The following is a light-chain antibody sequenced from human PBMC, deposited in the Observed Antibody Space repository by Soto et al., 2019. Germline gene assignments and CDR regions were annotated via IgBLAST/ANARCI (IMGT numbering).Light chain of an antibody. J-gene: IGKJ1*01. CDR3: QKYNSAPWT. V-gene: IGKV1-6*01. CDR1: QAIRTA. CDR2: AAS. Sequence: AIQLTQSPSSLYASVGDRVTITCRASQAIRTALGWYQQKPGKVPKLLIYAASILQSGVPSRFSGSGSGTDFTLTISSLQPEDVATYYCQKYNSAPWTFGQGTKVDIK.